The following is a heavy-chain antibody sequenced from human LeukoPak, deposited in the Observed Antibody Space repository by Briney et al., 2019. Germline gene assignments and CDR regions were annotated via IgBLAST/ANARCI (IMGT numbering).Heavy chain of an antibody. Sequence: ASVKVSCKASGYTFTSYGISWVRQAAGQGLAWMGWISAYNGNTNYAQKLQGRVTMTTDTSTSTAYMELRSLRSDDTAVYYCARTHGDYGEFDYWGQGTLVTVSS. CDR2: ISAYNGNT. D-gene: IGHD4-17*01. CDR1: GYTFTSYG. J-gene: IGHJ4*02. CDR3: ARTHGDYGEFDY. V-gene: IGHV1-18*01.